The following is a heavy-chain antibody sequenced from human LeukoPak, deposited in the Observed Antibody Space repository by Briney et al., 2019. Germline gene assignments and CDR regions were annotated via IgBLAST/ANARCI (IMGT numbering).Heavy chain of an antibody. CDR1: GVSISSYY. CDR3: ARKQGGFDI. CDR2: IYNSGSI. V-gene: IGHV4-4*09. Sequence: SETLSLTCTVSGVSISSYYWSWIRQPPGKGPEWIGYIYNSGSINYNPSLKSRVTISVDTSKNQISLKLSSVTAADTAVYYCARKQGGFDIWGQGTMVTVSS. D-gene: IGHD2-15*01. J-gene: IGHJ3*02.